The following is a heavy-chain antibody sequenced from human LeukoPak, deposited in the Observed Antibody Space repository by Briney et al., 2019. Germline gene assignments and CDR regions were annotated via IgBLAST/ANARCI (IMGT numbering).Heavy chain of an antibody. V-gene: IGHV1-46*01. D-gene: IGHD6-25*01. Sequence: ASVKVSCKASGYIFTSYYIHWVRQAPGQGLEWMGIINPSGGSTGYAQKFQGRVTMTRDTSTSTVYMELNSLRSDDTAVYHYARALPHVRSGYYYYYMDVWGKGTTVTISS. J-gene: IGHJ6*03. CDR1: GYIFTSYY. CDR3: ARALPHVRSGYYYYYMDV. CDR2: INPSGGST.